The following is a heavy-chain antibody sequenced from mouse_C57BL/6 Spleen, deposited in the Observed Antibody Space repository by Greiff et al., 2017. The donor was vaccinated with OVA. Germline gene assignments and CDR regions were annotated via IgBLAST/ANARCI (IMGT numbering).Heavy chain of an antibody. D-gene: IGHD1-1*01. CDR3: ARLSDYGSSYLDV. Sequence: EVQRVESGGDLVKPGGSLKLSCAASGFTFSSYGMSWVRQTPDKRLEWVATISSGGSYTYYPDSVKGRFTISRDNAKNTLYLQMSSLKSEDTAMYYCARLSDYGSSYLDVWGTGTTVTVSS. CDR1: GFTFSSYG. J-gene: IGHJ1*03. V-gene: IGHV5-6*01. CDR2: ISSGGSYT.